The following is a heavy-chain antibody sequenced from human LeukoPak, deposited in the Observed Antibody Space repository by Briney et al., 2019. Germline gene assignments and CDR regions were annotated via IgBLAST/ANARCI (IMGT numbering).Heavy chain of an antibody. D-gene: IGHD3-9*01. V-gene: IGHV3-21*01. CDR2: ISSSSSYI. Sequence: GGSLRLSCAASGFTFSSYSMNWVRQAPGKGLEWVSSISSSSSYIYYADSVKGRFTTSRDNAKNSLYLQMNSLRAEDTAVYYCARRVGLRYFDWLSHPPSDYWGQGTLVTVSS. CDR3: ARRVGLRYFDWLSHPPSDY. CDR1: GFTFSSYS. J-gene: IGHJ4*02.